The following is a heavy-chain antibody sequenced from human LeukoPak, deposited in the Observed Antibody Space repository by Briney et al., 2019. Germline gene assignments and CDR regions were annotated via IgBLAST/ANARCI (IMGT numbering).Heavy chain of an antibody. CDR2: INSDGSST. CDR1: GFTFSSYW. V-gene: IGHV3-74*01. J-gene: IGHJ6*03. D-gene: IGHD3-22*01. Sequence: PGGSLRLSYAASGFTFSSYWMHWVRQAPGKGLVWVSRINSDGSSTSYADSVKGRFTISRDNAKNTLYLQMNSLRAEDTAVYYCARDHDYDSSGYYYWHYYYYYMDVWGKGTTVTISS. CDR3: ARDHDYDSSGYYYWHYYYYYMDV.